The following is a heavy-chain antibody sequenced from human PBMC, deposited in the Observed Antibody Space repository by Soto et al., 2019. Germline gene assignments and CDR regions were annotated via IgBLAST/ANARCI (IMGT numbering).Heavy chain of an antibody. V-gene: IGHV4-30-2*01. CDR1: GGSISSGGYS. J-gene: IGHJ4*02. CDR3: ATMGTPATGLYFFDY. CDR2: IYHSGST. Sequence: SETLSPTCAVSGGSISSGGYSWSWIRQPPGKGLEWIGYIYHSGSTYYNPSLKSRVTISVDTSKNQFSLKLSSVTAADTAVYYCATMGTPATGLYFFDYWGQGSLVTVSS. D-gene: IGHD2-15*01.